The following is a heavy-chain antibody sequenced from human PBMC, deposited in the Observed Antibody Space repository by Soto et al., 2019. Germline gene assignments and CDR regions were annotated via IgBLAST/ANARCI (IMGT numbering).Heavy chain of an antibody. V-gene: IGHV1-3*04. Sequence: QAQLVQSGAEVRKPGASVKVSCKPSGYIFMNFALHWVRRAPGQTFEWMGWINTGNGKTEYSQKLQGRITMSRHTSASTAYMELSDLRSEDTAVYYCARVPRYSFEIVQVPAVMFEDRFDPGGRGTLVTVSS. CDR2: INTGNGKT. J-gene: IGHJ5*02. CDR1: GYIFMNFA. CDR3: ARVPRYSFEIVQVPAVMFEDRFDP. D-gene: IGHD2-2*01.